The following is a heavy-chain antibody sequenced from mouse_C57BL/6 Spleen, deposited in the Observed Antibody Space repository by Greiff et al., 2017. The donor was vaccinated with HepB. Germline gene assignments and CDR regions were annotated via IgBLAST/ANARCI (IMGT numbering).Heavy chain of an antibody. CDR3: AREDYYGSSPAWFAY. D-gene: IGHD1-1*01. CDR1: GYTFTSYW. Sequence: QVQLQQSGAELVKPGASVKMSCKASGYTFTSYWITWVKQRPGQGLEWIGDIYPGSGSTNYNEKFKSKATLTVDTSSSTAYMQLSSLTSEDSAVYYCAREDYYGSSPAWFAYWGQGTLVTVSA. J-gene: IGHJ3*01. V-gene: IGHV1-55*01. CDR2: IYPGSGST.